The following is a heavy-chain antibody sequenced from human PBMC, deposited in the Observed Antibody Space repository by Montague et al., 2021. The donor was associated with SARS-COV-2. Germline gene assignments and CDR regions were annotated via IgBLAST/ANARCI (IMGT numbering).Heavy chain of an antibody. Sequence: SETLSLTCTVSGGSISSYYWSWIRQPPGKGLEWIGYIYYSGSTNXNPSLESRVTISVDTSKNQFSLKLSSVTAADTAVYYCARRALGYCSSTSCETAFDIWGQGTMVTVSS. V-gene: IGHV4-59*08. CDR3: ARRALGYCSSTSCETAFDI. J-gene: IGHJ3*02. CDR2: IYYSGST. CDR1: GGSISSYY. D-gene: IGHD2-2*01.